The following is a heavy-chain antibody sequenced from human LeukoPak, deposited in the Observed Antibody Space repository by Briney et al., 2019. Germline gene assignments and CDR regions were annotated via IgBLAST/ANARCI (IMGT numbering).Heavy chain of an antibody. J-gene: IGHJ5*02. D-gene: IGHD6-13*01. Sequence: GASVKVSCKASGGTLSSYAISWVRQAPGQGLEWRGGIIPIFGTANYAQKFQGRVTITTDESTSTAYMELSSLRSEDTAVYYCARDLAGTPYNWFDPWGQGTLVTVSS. CDR1: GGTLSSYA. CDR3: ARDLAGTPYNWFDP. V-gene: IGHV1-69*05. CDR2: IIPIFGTA.